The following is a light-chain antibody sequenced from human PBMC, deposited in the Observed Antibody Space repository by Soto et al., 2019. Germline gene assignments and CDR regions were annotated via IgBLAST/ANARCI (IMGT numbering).Light chain of an antibody. CDR3: APWDARVRVNVV. CDR2: SSN. CDR1: KCNIGSNY. Sequence: QSVLTQPPSVSGTPGQRVTISCSGTKCNIGSNYVYWYQQFPGTAPKLLIYSSNKRPSGVPDRFSSSKSGTSASLAITGLRSEDEADYFCAPWDARVRVNVVFGKRTKLTVL. J-gene: IGLJ2*01. V-gene: IGLV1-47*02.